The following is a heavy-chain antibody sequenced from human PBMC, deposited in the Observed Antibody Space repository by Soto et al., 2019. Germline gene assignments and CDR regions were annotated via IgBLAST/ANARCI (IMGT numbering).Heavy chain of an antibody. V-gene: IGHV1-8*01. Sequence: QVQLVQSGAEVKKPGASVKVSCKASGYTFTSYDFNWVRQATGQGLEWMGWMNPNSGNTGYAQKFQGRVTMTRNTSISTAYMELSSLRSEDTAVYYCARGHVVGGYYYYYGMDVWGQGTTVTVSS. CDR2: MNPNSGNT. J-gene: IGHJ6*02. CDR1: GYTFTSYD. D-gene: IGHD3-16*01. CDR3: ARGHVVGGYYYYYGMDV.